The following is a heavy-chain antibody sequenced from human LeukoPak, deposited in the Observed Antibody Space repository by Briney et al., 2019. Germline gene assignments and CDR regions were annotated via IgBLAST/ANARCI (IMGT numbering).Heavy chain of an antibody. J-gene: IGHJ4*02. CDR2: ISGSGGST. V-gene: IGHV3-23*01. D-gene: IGHD5-18*01. Sequence: GGSLRLSCAASGFTFSSYAMSWVRQAPGKGLEWVSAISGSGGSTYYADSVEGRFTISRDNSKNTLYLQMNSLRAEDTAVYYCAKPESSIQLWLAPFDYWGQGTLVTVSS. CDR3: AKPESSIQLWLAPFDY. CDR1: GFTFSSYA.